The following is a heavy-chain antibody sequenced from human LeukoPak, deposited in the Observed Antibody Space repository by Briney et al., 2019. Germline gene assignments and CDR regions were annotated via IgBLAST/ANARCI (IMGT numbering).Heavy chain of an antibody. J-gene: IGHJ4*02. CDR3: ARHPREIGYYFDY. CDR2: IYPGDSDT. D-gene: IGHD3-10*01. V-gene: IGHV5-51*01. CDR1: GYSFSSYW. Sequence: VESLKISCKGSGYSFSSYWIGGVRQLPGKGLEWMGIIYPGDSDTRYSPSFQGQVTISADKSSSTAYLQWSSMKASDTDMYYCARHPREIGYYFDYWGQGTLVTVSS.